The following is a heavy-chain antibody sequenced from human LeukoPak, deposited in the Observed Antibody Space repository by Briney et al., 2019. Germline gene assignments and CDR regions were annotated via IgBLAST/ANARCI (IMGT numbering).Heavy chain of an antibody. V-gene: IGHV3-9*01. J-gene: IGHJ4*02. CDR2: IGWNKDKI. D-gene: IGHD5-12*01. CDR3: AKAKRNSDYLFDY. CDR1: GFTFDDYV. Sequence: GGSLRLSCAASGFTFDDYVMHWVRQAPGKGLEWVSSIGWNKDKILYADSLKGRFTISRDNARRSLFLQMDSLRAEDTAFYYCAKAKRNSDYLFDYWGQGTLVAVSS.